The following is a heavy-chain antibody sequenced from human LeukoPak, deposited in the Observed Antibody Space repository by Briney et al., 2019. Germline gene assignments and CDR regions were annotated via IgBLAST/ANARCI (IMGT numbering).Heavy chain of an antibody. V-gene: IGHV3-30*02. D-gene: IGHD6-13*01. J-gene: IGHJ6*02. CDR3: AKDSSSSNYSYGLDV. CDR2: ISYDGANN. CDR1: GFPFSSYG. Sequence: GGSLRLSCAASGFPFSSYGMHWVRQAPGKGLEWVSFISYDGANNYYADSVKGRFTISRDNSKNTLYLQMNSLRGDDTGMYSCAKDSSSSNYSYGLDVWGQGTTVTVFS.